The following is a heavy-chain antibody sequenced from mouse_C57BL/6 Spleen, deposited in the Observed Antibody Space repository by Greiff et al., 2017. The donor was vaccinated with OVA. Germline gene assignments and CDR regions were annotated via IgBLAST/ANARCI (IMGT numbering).Heavy chain of an antibody. V-gene: IGHV5-16*01. Sequence: EVQVVESEGGLVQPGSSMKLSCTASGFTFSDSYMAWVRQVPEKGLEWVATINYDGSSTYYLDSLKSRFIISRDNAKNILYLQMSSLKSEDTATYYCARYSNGAMDYWGQGTSVTVSS. CDR2: INYDGSST. CDR1: GFTFSDSY. J-gene: IGHJ4*01. D-gene: IGHD2-5*01. CDR3: ARYSNGAMDY.